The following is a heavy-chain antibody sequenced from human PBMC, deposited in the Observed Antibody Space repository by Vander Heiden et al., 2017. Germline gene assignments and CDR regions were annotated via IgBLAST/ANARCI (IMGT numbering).Heavy chain of an antibody. V-gene: IGHV3-21*01. CDR3: ARDTRGPYGDYVGNYGMDV. Sequence: SCAASGFTFSSYSMNWVRQAPGKGLEWVSSISSSSSYIYYADSVKGRFTISRDNAKNSLYLQMNSRRAEDTAVYYCARDTRGPYGDYVGNYGMDVWGQGTTVTVSS. CDR2: ISSSSSYI. D-gene: IGHD4-17*01. J-gene: IGHJ6*02. CDR1: GFTFSSYS.